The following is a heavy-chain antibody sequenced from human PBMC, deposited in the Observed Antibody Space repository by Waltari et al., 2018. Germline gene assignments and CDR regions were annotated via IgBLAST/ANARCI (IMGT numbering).Heavy chain of an antibody. CDR1: GFTVSSNY. V-gene: IGHV3-53*01. CDR3: ARELRVGGYYYYYMDV. CDR2: IYSGGST. J-gene: IGHJ6*03. D-gene: IGHD3-3*01. Sequence: EVQLVESGGGLIQPGGSLRLSCAASGFTVSSNYMSWVRQAPGKGLEWGSVIYSGGSTYYADTVKGRFTISRDKSKNTLYLQMNRLRAEDTAVYYCARELRVGGYYYYYMDVWGKGTTVTVSS.